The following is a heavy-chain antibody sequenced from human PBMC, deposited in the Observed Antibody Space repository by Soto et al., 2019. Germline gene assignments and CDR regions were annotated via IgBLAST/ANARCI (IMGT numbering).Heavy chain of an antibody. CDR1: GFTFSTYT. J-gene: IGHJ4*02. CDR2: IFPGGST. CDR3: AKGGVLEWTNYFDY. D-gene: IGHD3-3*01. Sequence: GGSLRLSCAASGFTFSTYTMNWVRQAPGKGLEWVAGIFPGGSTYYANSVKGRFTISRDHSQSSVYLQMSSLRDEDTAVYYCAKGGVLEWTNYFDYWGQGTLVTVSS. V-gene: IGHV3-23*03.